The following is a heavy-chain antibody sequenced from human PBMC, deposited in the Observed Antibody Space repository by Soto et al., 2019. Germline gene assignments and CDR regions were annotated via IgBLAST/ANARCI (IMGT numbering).Heavy chain of an antibody. D-gene: IGHD2-8*01. V-gene: IGHV3-23*01. CDR1: GFTFSSYA. Sequence: GGSLRLSCAASGFTFSSYAMSWVRQAPGKGLEWVSGISGSGGSTYYADSVTGRFTISRDNSKNSLYLHMNNLRAEDTGRYFCAKELFAAAYAATSAFELWGQGTLVTVSS. J-gene: IGHJ4*02. CDR3: AKELFAAAYAATSAFEL. CDR2: ISGSGGST.